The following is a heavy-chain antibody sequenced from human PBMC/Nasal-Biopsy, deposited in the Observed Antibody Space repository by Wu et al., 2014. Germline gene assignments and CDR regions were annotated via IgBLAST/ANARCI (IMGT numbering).Heavy chain of an antibody. J-gene: IGHJ4*02. CDR1: GGSFSSFA. D-gene: IGHD6-13*01. V-gene: IGHV1-69*06. CDR3: ARGFQGYQFDY. CDR2: ILPVFGTT. Sequence: VKVSCKASGGSFSSFAVSWVRQAPGQGLEWMGEILPVFGTTKYAQKFQDRVTLTADKVTGTAYMELHSLRSEDTAMYYCARGFQGYQFDYWAQGTLVTVSS.